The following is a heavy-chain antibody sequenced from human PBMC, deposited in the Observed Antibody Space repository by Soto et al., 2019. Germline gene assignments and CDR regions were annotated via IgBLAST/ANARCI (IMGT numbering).Heavy chain of an antibody. CDR2: ISGSGGSI. Sequence: EVHLLESGGGLVQPGGSLRLSCAASGFTFNTYAMSWVRQAPGKGLEWVSGISGSGGSIHYADSVEGRFTISRDNSKNTLYLQMNSLRAEDTAVYYCAKGLISMILLVTSLDFDVWGQGTTVTVSS. CDR3: AKGLISMILLVTSLDFDV. J-gene: IGHJ3*01. V-gene: IGHV3-23*01. CDR1: GFTFNTYA. D-gene: IGHD3-22*01.